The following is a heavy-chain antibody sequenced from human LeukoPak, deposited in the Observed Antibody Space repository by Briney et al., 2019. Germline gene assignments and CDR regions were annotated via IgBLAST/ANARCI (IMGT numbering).Heavy chain of an antibody. CDR2: INHSGST. V-gene: IGHV4-34*01. D-gene: IGHD3-10*01. CDR3: ARGRGLKSGSFYNVFES. CDR1: GGSFSGYY. Sequence: KPSETLSLTCAVYGGSFSGYYGSWIRQPPGKGLEWIGEINHSGSTNYNPSLKSRVTISVGTSKNQFSLKLSSVTAADTAVYYCARGRGLKSGSFYNVFESWGRGILVTVSS. J-gene: IGHJ4*02.